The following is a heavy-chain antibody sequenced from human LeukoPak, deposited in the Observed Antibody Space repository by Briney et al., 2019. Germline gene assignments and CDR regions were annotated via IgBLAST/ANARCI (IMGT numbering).Heavy chain of an antibody. CDR2: IYTSGGT. CDR3: ARDLGYYDSPTLTPT. V-gene: IGHV4-4*07. Sequence: SETLSLTCIVSGGSISSYYWSWIRQPAGKGLEWIGRIYTSGGTNYNPSLKSRVTMSVDTSKNQFSLKLSSVTAADTAVYYCARDLGYYDSPTLTPTWGQGTLVTVSS. J-gene: IGHJ5*02. D-gene: IGHD3-22*01. CDR1: GGSISSYY.